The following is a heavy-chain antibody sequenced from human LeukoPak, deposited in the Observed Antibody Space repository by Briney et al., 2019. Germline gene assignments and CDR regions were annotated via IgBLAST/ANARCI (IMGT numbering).Heavy chain of an antibody. J-gene: IGHJ6*03. D-gene: IGHD4-23*01. V-gene: IGHV4-59*01. CDR1: GGSISSYY. CDR2: IYYTGST. Sequence: SETLSLTCTVSGGSISSYYWSWIRQPPGKGLEWIGFIYYTGSTSYNPSLKSRVTISIDTSKNQFSLKVNFVTAADTAVYYCATFVNSNYYYVDVWGKGTTVTVS. CDR3: ATFVNSNYYYVDV.